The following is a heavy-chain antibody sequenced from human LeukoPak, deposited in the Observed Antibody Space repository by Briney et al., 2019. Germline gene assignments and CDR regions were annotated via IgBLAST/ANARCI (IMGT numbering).Heavy chain of an antibody. D-gene: IGHD3-10*01. CDR2: LDPEDGET. CDR3: ATLNTMADAFDI. V-gene: IGHV1-24*01. CDR1: EYTLTELS. J-gene: IGHJ3*02. Sequence: GASVKVSCKVSEYTLTELSMHWVRQAPGKGLEWMGGLDPEDGETIYAQKFQGRVTMTEGTSTDTAYMELSSLRSEDTAVYYCATLNTMADAFDIWGQGTMVTVSS.